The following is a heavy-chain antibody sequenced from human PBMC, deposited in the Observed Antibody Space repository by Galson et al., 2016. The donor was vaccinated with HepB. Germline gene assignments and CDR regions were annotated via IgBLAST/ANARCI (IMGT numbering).Heavy chain of an antibody. Sequence: SLRLSCAASGFTFSSYWMHWVRQAPGKGLVWVSRIKSDGSSTSYADSVKGRFTISRDNAKNTLYLQMNSLRAEDTAAYYCARGRTQYYDSWGRGTLVTVSS. CDR2: IKSDGSST. CDR3: ARGRTQYYDS. CDR1: GFTFSSYW. V-gene: IGHV3-74*01. J-gene: IGHJ4*02. D-gene: IGHD3-22*01.